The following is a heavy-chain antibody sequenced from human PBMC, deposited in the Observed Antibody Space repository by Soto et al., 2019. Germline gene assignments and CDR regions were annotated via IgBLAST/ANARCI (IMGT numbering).Heavy chain of an antibody. CDR3: ARLGAYYQSLAP. Sequence: ASETLSLTCTVSGGSISSSGYYWGWIRQPPGKGLEWVGNIYYSGSTYYNPSLKSRVTISVDTSKSQFSLRLTSVTAADTAVYYCARLGAYYQSLAPWGPGTLVTVSS. CDR1: GGSISSSGYY. D-gene: IGHD2-21*01. V-gene: IGHV4-39*01. J-gene: IGHJ5*02. CDR2: IYYSGST.